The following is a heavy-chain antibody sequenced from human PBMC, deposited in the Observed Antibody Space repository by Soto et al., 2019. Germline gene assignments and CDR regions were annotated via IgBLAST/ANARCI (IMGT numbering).Heavy chain of an antibody. Sequence: LRLSCAASGFTFSSYGMHWVRQAPGKGLVWVSRXNXDXXXTXYXXXVXXXITISRDNAKSTLYLQMNSLRAEDTAVYYCARDRGTPYYYYYGMDVWGQGTTVTVSS. CDR3: ARDRGTPYYYYYGMDV. D-gene: IGHD2-15*01. V-gene: IGHV3-74*01. J-gene: IGHJ6*02. CDR2: XNXDXXXT. CDR1: GFTFSSYG.